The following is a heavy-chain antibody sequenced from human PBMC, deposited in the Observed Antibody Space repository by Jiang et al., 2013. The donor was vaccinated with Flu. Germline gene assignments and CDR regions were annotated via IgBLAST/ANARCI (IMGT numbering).Heavy chain of an antibody. CDR3: ARVLSVYAFDI. V-gene: IGHV4-59*01. D-gene: IGHD3-16*01. CDR2: IYYSGST. CDR1: GGSISSYY. Sequence: PGLVKPSETLSLTCTVSGGSISSYYWSWIRQPPGKGLEWIGYIYYSGSTNYDPSLKSRVTISVDTSKNQFSLKLSSVTAADTAVYYCARVLSVYAFDIWGQGTMVTVSS. J-gene: IGHJ3*02.